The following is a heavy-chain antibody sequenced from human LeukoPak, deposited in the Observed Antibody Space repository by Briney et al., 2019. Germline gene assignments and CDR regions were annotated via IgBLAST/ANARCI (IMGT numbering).Heavy chain of an antibody. V-gene: IGHV3-23*01. CDR3: AKDPNYYYDSSEHFDY. CDR1: GFTFSSYA. Sequence: GGSLRLSCAASGFTFSSYAMSWVRQAPGKGLEWVSAISGSGGSTYYADSVKGRFTISRDNSKNTLYLQMNSLRAEDTAVYYCAKDPNYYYDSSEHFDYWGQGTLVTVSS. CDR2: ISGSGGST. D-gene: IGHD3-22*01. J-gene: IGHJ4*02.